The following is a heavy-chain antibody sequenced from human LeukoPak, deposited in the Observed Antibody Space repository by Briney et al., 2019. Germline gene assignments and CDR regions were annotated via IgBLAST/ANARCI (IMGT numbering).Heavy chain of an antibody. CDR1: GGSISSYY. V-gene: IGHV4-59*01. Sequence: SETLSLTCTVSGGSISSYYWSWIRQPPGKGLEWIGYIYYSGSTNYNPSLKSRVTISVDTSKNQFSLKLSSVTAADTAVYYCVRDRPGAFDIWGQGTMVTVSS. CDR2: IYYSGST. J-gene: IGHJ3*02. CDR3: VRDRPGAFDI. D-gene: IGHD7-27*01.